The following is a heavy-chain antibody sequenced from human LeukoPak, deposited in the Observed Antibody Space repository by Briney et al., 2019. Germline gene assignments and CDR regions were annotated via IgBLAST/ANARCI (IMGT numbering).Heavy chain of an antibody. CDR1: GDSFSSYH. J-gene: IGHJ4*02. CDR3: ARGGYDILTGFDY. D-gene: IGHD3-9*01. CDR2: ISSSGST. Sequence: SETLSLTCTVSGDSFSSYHWSWLRQPPGKALEWIGYISSSGSTSYNPSLKSRVTISVDTSKNQFSLKLSSVTAADTAVYYCARGGYDILTGFDYWGQGTLVAVSS. V-gene: IGHV4-59*08.